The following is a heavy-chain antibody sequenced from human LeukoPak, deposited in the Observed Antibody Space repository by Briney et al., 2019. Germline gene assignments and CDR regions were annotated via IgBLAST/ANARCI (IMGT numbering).Heavy chain of an antibody. Sequence: ASVKVSCKASGYTFTSYDINWVRQATGQGREWMGCMNPNSGNTGYAQKFQGRVTMTRNTSITTAYMGLSRLRSEDTAVYYCARGSRMSGVRGVTFDYWGQGSLVTVSS. D-gene: IGHD3-10*01. J-gene: IGHJ4*02. CDR3: ARGSRMSGVRGVTFDY. CDR1: GYTFTSYD. V-gene: IGHV1-8*01. CDR2: MNPNSGNT.